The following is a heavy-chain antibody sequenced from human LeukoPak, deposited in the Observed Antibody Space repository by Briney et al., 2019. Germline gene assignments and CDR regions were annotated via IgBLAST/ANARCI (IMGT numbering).Heavy chain of an antibody. CDR2: IYYSGDS. CDR3: ARHTYARPFDS. V-gene: IGHV4-59*08. D-gene: IGHD6-6*01. J-gene: IGHJ4*02. CDR1: GVSISSSY. Sequence: SETLSLTCTVSGVSISSSYWSWVRQPPGKGLEWVGYIYYSGDSNYNPSLKSRATISVDTSKSQFSLKVSSVTAADTAIYYCARHTYARPFDSWGQGHPVTVSS.